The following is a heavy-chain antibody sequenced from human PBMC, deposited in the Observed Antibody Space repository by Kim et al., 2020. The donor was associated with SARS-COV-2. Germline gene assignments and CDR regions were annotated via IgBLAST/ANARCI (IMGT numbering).Heavy chain of an antibody. CDR3: ARGIAAAGEVYGMDV. Sequence: DSVKGRFTISRDNAKKSLFLQMNSLRDEDTAVYYCARGIAAAGEVYGMDVWGQGTAATVSS. J-gene: IGHJ6*02. V-gene: IGHV3-48*02. D-gene: IGHD6-13*01.